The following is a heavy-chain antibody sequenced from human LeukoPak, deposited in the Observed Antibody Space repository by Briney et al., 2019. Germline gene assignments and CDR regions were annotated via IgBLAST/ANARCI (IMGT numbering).Heavy chain of an antibody. CDR1: GFSFSGYA. D-gene: IGHD6-6*01. J-gene: IGHJ4*02. CDR2: ISGGGDAT. CDR3: AKWKYSNSGIDDY. Sequence: QSGGSLRLSCIASGFSFSGYAMSWVRQAPGKGLEWVSAISGGGDATYYADSVKGRFTISRDNSKNMLYLQMNSLRAEDTAVYYCAKWKYSNSGIDDYWGQGTLVTVSS. V-gene: IGHV3-23*01.